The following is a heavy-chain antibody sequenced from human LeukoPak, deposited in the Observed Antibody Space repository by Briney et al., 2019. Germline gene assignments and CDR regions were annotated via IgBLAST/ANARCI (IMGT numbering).Heavy chain of an antibody. CDR3: ATDLYGGNSFDY. D-gene: IGHD4-23*01. Sequence: GASVKVSCKVSGYTLTELSMHWVRQAPGKGLEWMGGFDPEDGETIYAQKFQGRVTMTEDTSTDTAYMELSSLRSEDTAVYYCATDLYGGNSFDYWGQGTLSPSPQ. V-gene: IGHV1-24*01. J-gene: IGHJ4*02. CDR2: FDPEDGET. CDR1: GYTLTELS.